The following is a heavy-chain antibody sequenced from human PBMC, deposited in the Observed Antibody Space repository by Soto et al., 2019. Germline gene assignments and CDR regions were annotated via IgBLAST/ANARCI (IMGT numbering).Heavy chain of an antibody. CDR2: ISYDGSNK. J-gene: IGHJ6*02. Sequence: QVQLVESGGGVVQPGRSLRLSCAASGFTFSSYGMHWVRQAPAKGLEWVAVISYDGSNKYYADSVKGRFTISRDNSKNTLYLQMNSLRAEDTAVYYCAKTYYYGSGSYVNGMDVWGQGTTVTVSS. CDR1: GFTFSSYG. D-gene: IGHD3-10*01. V-gene: IGHV3-30*18. CDR3: AKTYYYGSGSYVNGMDV.